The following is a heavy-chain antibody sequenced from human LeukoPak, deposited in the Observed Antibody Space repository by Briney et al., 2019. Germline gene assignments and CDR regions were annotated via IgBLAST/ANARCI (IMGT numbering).Heavy chain of an antibody. J-gene: IGHJ6*02. CDR1: GYTFTSYY. D-gene: IGHD3-3*01. Sequence: ASVKVSCKASGYTFTSYYMRWVRQAPGQGLEWMGIINPSGGSTSYAQKFQGRVTMTRDTSTSTVYMELSSLRSEDTAVYYCARDLATYYDFWSGYSDYYYYGMDVWGQGTTVTVSS. CDR3: ARDLATYYDFWSGYSDYYYYGMDV. CDR2: INPSGGST. V-gene: IGHV1-46*01.